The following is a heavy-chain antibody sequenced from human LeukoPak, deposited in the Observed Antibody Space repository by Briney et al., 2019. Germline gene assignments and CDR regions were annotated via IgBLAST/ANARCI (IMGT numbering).Heavy chain of an antibody. CDR2: IIPLFGTA. V-gene: IGHV1-69*05. Sequence: ASVTVSCNASGGTFSSDDISWVRQAPGPGIEWMGGIIPLFGTANYAQKFQGRVTITTDESTSTSYLQRSSLRSADTAVYECSRDGDSNSRGGNWFDRWGQGTLVTVSS. CDR1: GGTFSSDD. D-gene: IGHD1-7*01. J-gene: IGHJ5*02. CDR3: SRDGDSNSRGGNWFDR.